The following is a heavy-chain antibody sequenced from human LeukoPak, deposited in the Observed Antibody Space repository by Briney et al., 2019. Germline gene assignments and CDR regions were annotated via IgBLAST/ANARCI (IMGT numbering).Heavy chain of an antibody. V-gene: IGHV4-39*07. CDR2: IYYSGST. J-gene: IGHJ1*01. CDR1: GGSISSSSYY. CDR3: ASLWFGEDPAEYFQH. Sequence: PSETLSLTCTVSGGSISSSSYYWGWIRQPPGKGLEWIGSIYYSGSTYYNPSLKSRVTISVDTSKNQFSLKLSSVTAADTAVYYCASLWFGEDPAEYFQHWGQGTLVTVSS. D-gene: IGHD3-10*01.